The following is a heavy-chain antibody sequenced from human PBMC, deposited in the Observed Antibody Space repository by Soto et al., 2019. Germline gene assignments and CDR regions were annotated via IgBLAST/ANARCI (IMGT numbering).Heavy chain of an antibody. Sequence: SLLLSDTCSVGGGCISSSDYFRDWNRQPPGKGLEWIGSIYYSGSTYYNPSLKSRVTISVDRSKNQFSLKLSSVTAADTAVYYCARHERGYCSGGSCPQWFDPWGQGTLVTVPS. V-gene: IGHV4-39*01. D-gene: IGHD2-15*01. J-gene: IGHJ5*02. CDR3: ARHERGYCSGGSCPQWFDP. CDR2: IYYSGST. CDR1: GGCISSSDYF.